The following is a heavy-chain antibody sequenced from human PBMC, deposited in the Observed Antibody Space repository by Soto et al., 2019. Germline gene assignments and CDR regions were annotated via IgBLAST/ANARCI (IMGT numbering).Heavy chain of an antibody. CDR2: ISYSGST. CDR1: GGSISSHY. D-gene: IGHD1-1*01. Sequence: SETLSLTCTVSGGSISSHYWSWIRQPPGKGLEWIGYISYSGSTNYNPSLKSRVAISVDTSKSQFSLKLNSVTAADTAVYYCARGWPQPLDYWGQGTLVTVSS. J-gene: IGHJ4*02. V-gene: IGHV4-59*11. CDR3: ARGWPQPLDY.